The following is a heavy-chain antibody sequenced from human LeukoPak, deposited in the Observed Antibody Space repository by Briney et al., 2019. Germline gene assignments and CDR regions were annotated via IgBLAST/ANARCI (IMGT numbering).Heavy chain of an antibody. D-gene: IGHD4-23*01. CDR1: GFTFSSYS. Sequence: GGSLRLSCAASGFTFSSYSMNWVRQAPGKGLEWVSYISSRSSAIFYADFVKGRFTISRDNAKNSLYLQMNSLRDEDTAVYYCARDLSGYGGIDYWGQGTLVTVSS. J-gene: IGHJ4*02. CDR3: ARDLSGYGGIDY. V-gene: IGHV3-48*02. CDR2: ISSRSSAI.